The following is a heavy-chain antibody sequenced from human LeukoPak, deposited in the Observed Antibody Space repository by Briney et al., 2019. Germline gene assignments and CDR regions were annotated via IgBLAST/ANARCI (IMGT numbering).Heavy chain of an antibody. CDR2: IYSGGST. V-gene: IGHV3-53*01. D-gene: IGHD5-18*01. J-gene: IGHJ4*02. CDR1: GFTVSSNY. CDR3: ARGDKYSYGLDLYFDY. Sequence: TGGSLRLSCAASGFTVSSNYMSWVRQAPGKGLEWVSVIYSGGSTYYADSVKGRFTISRDNSKNTLYLQMNSLRAEDTAVYYCARGDKYSYGLDLYFDYWGQGTLVTVSS.